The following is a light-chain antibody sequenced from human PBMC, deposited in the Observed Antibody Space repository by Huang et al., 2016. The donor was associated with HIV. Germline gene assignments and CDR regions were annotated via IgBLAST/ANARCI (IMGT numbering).Light chain of an antibody. CDR2: GAS. V-gene: IGKV3-15*01. Sequence: EMVMTQSPDTLSVSPGESVTLSCRARQGISSNLAWYQQKPGQAPRLLIHGASTRAAGIPASFSGSGSEIAFSLTINSLQSEDSAIYYCLQYNNWPRTFGQGTKLEIK. CDR3: LQYNNWPRT. CDR1: QGISSN. J-gene: IGKJ2*01.